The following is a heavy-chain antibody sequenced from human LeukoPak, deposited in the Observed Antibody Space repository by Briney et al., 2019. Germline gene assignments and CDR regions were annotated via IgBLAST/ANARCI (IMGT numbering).Heavy chain of an antibody. V-gene: IGHV5-51*01. Sequence: GESLKISCKASGYNFDTYWIGWVRQMPGKGLEWMGIIYPGDSDTRYSPSFQGQVIISADKSITTAYLQWSSLKASDTAMYYCARPGAVAGHFDYWGQGTLVTVSS. J-gene: IGHJ4*02. D-gene: IGHD6-19*01. CDR3: ARPGAVAGHFDY. CDR2: IYPGDSDT. CDR1: GYNFDTYW.